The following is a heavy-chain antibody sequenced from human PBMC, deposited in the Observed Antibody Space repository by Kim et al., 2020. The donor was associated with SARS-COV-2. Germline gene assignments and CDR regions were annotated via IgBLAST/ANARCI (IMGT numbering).Heavy chain of an antibody. Sequence: SETLSLTCTVSGGSISSSPYYWGWIRQPPGKGLEWIGSVYYIGNTYYNPSLKSRVAMSIDTSTNQFSLNLTSVTAADTAVYYCARYGQARQKYYFDYRGQGTLVTVSS. V-gene: IGHV4-39*01. CDR2: VYYIGNT. D-gene: IGHD3-10*01. J-gene: IGHJ4*02. CDR3: ARYGQARQKYYFDY. CDR1: GGSISSSPYY.